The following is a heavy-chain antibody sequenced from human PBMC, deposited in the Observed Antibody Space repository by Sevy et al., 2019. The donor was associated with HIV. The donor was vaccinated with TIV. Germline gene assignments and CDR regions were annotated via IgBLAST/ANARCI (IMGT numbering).Heavy chain of an antibody. CDR3: ASAGIAVAGTGSFDYYYGMDV. Sequence: GESLKISCKGSGYSFTSYWIGWVRQMPGKGLEWMGIIYPGDPDTRYSPSFQGQVTISADKSISTAYLQEGSLKASDTAMYYCASAGIAVAGTGSFDYYYGMDVWGQGTTVTVSS. D-gene: IGHD6-19*01. J-gene: IGHJ6*02. CDR2: IYPGDPDT. V-gene: IGHV5-51*01. CDR1: GYSFTSYW.